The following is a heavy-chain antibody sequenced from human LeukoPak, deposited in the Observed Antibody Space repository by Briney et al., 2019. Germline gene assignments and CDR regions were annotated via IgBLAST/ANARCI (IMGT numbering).Heavy chain of an antibody. Sequence: SQTLSLTCAVSGGSISSGGYSWGWIRQPPGKGLEWIGYIYHSGSTYYNPSLKSRVTISVDRSKNQFSLKLSSVTAADTAVYYCARAGYDSSGYYYAEYFQHWGQGTLVTVSS. CDR2: IYHSGST. CDR1: GGSISSGGYS. D-gene: IGHD3-22*01. V-gene: IGHV4-30-2*01. CDR3: ARAGYDSSGYYYAEYFQH. J-gene: IGHJ1*01.